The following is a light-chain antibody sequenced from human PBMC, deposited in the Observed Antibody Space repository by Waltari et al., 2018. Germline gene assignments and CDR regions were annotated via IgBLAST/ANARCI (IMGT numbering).Light chain of an antibody. CDR3: TSYAGINNLV. CDR1: SNDVAGYNY. Sequence: QSALTQPPSASGSPGQSVTISCTGTSNDVAGYNYVSWYQRYPGKVPKLLIYEVNKRPSGVPDRFSGSKSGNTASLTVSGLQAEDEATYYCTSYAGINNLVFGTGTKVTVL. V-gene: IGLV2-8*01. J-gene: IGLJ1*01. CDR2: EVN.